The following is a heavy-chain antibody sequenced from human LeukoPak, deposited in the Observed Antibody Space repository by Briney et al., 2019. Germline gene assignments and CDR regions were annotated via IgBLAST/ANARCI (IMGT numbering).Heavy chain of an antibody. D-gene: IGHD2-15*01. CDR1: GFTVSSYY. V-gene: IGHV3-53*01. Sequence: GGSLRLSCAASGFTVSSYYMTWVRQAPGKGLEWVSVIYTVGSTYYADSVKGRFTISRDNSKNTLYLQMNSLRAEDTALYYCARDQGSGAYLGAFDIWGQGTMVTVSS. CDR3: ARDQGSGAYLGAFDI. J-gene: IGHJ3*02. CDR2: IYTVGST.